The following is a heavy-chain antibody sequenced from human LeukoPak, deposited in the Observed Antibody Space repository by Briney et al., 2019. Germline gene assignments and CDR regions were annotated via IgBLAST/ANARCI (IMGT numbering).Heavy chain of an antibody. CDR2: ISSSSTI. CDR3: AKVAKYYYGSETYYFFEH. J-gene: IGHJ4*02. V-gene: IGHV3-48*01. Sequence: GGSLRLSCAASGFTFSSYSMNWVRQAPGKGLEWVSYISSSSTIYYADSVKGRFTISRDNAKNSLYLQMNSLRAEDTAVYYCAKVAKYYYGSETYYFFEHWGQGTPVTASS. CDR1: GFTFSSYS. D-gene: IGHD3-10*01.